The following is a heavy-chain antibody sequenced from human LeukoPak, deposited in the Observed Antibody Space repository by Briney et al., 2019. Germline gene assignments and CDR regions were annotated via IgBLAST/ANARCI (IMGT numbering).Heavy chain of an antibody. CDR1: GFTVSNSY. Sequence: PGGSLRLSCAASGFTVSNSYMSRVRQAPGKGLEWVSVVYPDGSTFYGDSVQGRFSISRDISKNTLYLQMNILRAEDTAVYYCATNVPMVQGVMFGYWGQGTLVTVSS. D-gene: IGHD3-10*01. CDR3: ATNVPMVQGVMFGY. V-gene: IGHV3-53*01. J-gene: IGHJ4*02. CDR2: VYPDGST.